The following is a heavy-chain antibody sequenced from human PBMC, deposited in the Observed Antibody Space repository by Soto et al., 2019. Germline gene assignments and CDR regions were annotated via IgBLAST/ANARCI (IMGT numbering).Heavy chain of an antibody. CDR1: GDSVSSNTAS. Sequence: QTLSLTCAISGDSVSSNTASWNWIRQSPSRGLEWLGRTYFRSKWYNDYAVSVKSRIIINPDTSNNQFSLQLNSVTPEDTAVYFCAKGDNLGPKTGYAFDPWGQGIMVTAPQ. CDR3: AKGDNLGPKTGYAFDP. J-gene: IGHJ5*02. V-gene: IGHV6-1*01. CDR2: TYFRSKWYN. D-gene: IGHD5-12*01.